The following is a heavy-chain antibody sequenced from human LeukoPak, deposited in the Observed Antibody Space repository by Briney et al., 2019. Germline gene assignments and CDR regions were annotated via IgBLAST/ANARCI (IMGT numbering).Heavy chain of an antibody. D-gene: IGHD6-6*01. CDR2: INPNSGGT. CDR3: ARDGGYSSSSGGFDY. J-gene: IGHJ4*02. CDR1: GYTFTGYY. V-gene: IGHV1-2*02. Sequence: ASVKVSCKASGYTFTGYYMHWVRQAPGQGLEWMGWINPNSGGTNYAQKFQGRVTMTRDTSISTAYMELSRLRSDDTAVYYCARDGGYSSSSGGFDYWGQGTLVTVSS.